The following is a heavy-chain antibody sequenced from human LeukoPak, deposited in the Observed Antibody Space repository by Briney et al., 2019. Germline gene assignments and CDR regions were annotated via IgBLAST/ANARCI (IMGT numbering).Heavy chain of an antibody. V-gene: IGHV1-69*01. D-gene: IGHD3-22*01. CDR3: ARRQPIITCVGRPGDDTCNDYYYDSSGDYYFDY. CDR2: IIPIFGTA. J-gene: IGHJ4*02. CDR1: GGTFSSYA. Sequence: SVKVSCKASGGTFSSYAISWVRQAPGQGLEWKGGIIPIFGTANYAQKLQGRVTITADESTSTAYMELSSLRSEDTAVYYCARRQPIITCVGRPGDDTCNDYYYDSSGDYYFDYWGQGTLVTVSS.